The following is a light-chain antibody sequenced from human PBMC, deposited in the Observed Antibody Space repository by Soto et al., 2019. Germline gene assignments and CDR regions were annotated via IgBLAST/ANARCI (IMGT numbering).Light chain of an antibody. J-gene: IGKJ1*01. CDR2: NSS. CDR1: QSVRSNY. CDR3: QQYRDLPQT. Sequence: EIVLTQSPGTLSLSPGERATLSCRASQSVRSNYLAWYQQKPGQAPRLLIYNSSTGATGIPDRFSGSGSGTDFTLTISRLEPEDFALYYCQQYRDLPQTFGQGTQVEIK. V-gene: IGKV3-20*01.